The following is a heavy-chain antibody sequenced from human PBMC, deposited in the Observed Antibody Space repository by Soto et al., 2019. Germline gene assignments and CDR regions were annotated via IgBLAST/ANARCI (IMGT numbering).Heavy chain of an antibody. V-gene: IGHV1-18*01. Sequence: QVQLLQSGAEVKKPGASVKVSCKASGYTFTNYGITWVRQAPGQGLEWMGWISAYNGNTHYTQRPQGRVTITTDTSTSTAYMELRGLRSDDTAVYYCASVRQLVGYFYYYMDVWGKGTTVTVSS. CDR2: ISAYNGNT. J-gene: IGHJ6*03. CDR3: ASVRQLVGYFYYYMDV. CDR1: GYTFTNYG. D-gene: IGHD6-6*01.